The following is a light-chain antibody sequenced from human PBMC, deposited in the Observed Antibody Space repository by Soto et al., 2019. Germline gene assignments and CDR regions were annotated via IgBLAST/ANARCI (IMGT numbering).Light chain of an antibody. CDR1: HNIDTY. CDR2: AAS. V-gene: IGKV1-39*01. CDR3: QQTYSLPPDIT. Sequence: IQMTQSPSSLSASVGDRVTITCRASHNIDTYLNWYQQKPGKAPILLIYAASSLQSGVPSRFSVSGSGTDFTLTISSLQPEDFATYYCQQTYSLPPDITFGQGTRLDIK. J-gene: IGKJ5*01.